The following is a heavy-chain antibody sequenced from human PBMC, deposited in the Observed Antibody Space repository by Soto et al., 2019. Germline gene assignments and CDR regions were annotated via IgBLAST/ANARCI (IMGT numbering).Heavy chain of an antibody. Sequence: PSETLCLTCTVSGGSVSSGSYYGSWIRQPPGKGLEWIGYIYYSGSTNYNPSLKSRVTISVDTSKNQFSLKLSSVTAADTAVYYCARDLPAAKKYYYYGMDVWGQGTTVTVSS. J-gene: IGHJ6*02. V-gene: IGHV4-61*01. D-gene: IGHD2-2*01. CDR2: IYYSGST. CDR1: GGSVSSGSYY. CDR3: ARDLPAAKKYYYYGMDV.